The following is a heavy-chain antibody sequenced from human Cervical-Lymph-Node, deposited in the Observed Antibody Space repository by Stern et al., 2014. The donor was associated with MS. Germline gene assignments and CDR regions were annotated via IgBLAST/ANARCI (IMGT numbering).Heavy chain of an antibody. D-gene: IGHD1-26*01. CDR1: GYILSEIS. CDR3: ATDVATGRDPTHYSHYGMDV. V-gene: IGHV1-24*01. Sequence: VQLVQSGAEVKKPGASVKVSCKVSGYILSEISMHWVRQAPGKGLERMGGFDPEVGETIYAQKFQGRVTMTEDTPKDTAYLELSSLRSDDTAVYYCATDVATGRDPTHYSHYGMDVWGQGTTVTVSS. CDR2: FDPEVGET. J-gene: IGHJ6*02.